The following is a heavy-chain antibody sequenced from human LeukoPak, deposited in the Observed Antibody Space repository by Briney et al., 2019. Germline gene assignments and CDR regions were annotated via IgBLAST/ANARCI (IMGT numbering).Heavy chain of an antibody. CDR1: GFTFSSYA. V-gene: IGHV3-23*01. Sequence: GGSLRLSCAASGFTFSSYAMSWVRQAPGEGLEWVSAISGSGGSTYYADSVKGRFTISRDNSKNTLYLQMNSLRAEDTAVHYCAKWIAVGKIDYWGQGTLVTVSS. D-gene: IGHD6-19*01. J-gene: IGHJ4*02. CDR3: AKWIAVGKIDY. CDR2: ISGSGGST.